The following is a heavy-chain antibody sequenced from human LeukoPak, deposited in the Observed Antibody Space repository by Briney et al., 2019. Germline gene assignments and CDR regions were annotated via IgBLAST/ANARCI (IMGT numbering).Heavy chain of an antibody. J-gene: IGHJ4*02. CDR2: INHSGST. D-gene: IGHD2-2*01. Sequence: PSETLSLTCAVYGGSFSGYYWSWIRQPPGKGLEWIGEINHSGSTNYNPSLKSRVTISVDTSKNQFSLKLSSVTAADTAVYYCARGPCSSTSCYWTGWGQGTLVTVSS. V-gene: IGHV4-34*01. CDR3: ARGPCSSTSCYWTG. CDR1: GGSFSGYY.